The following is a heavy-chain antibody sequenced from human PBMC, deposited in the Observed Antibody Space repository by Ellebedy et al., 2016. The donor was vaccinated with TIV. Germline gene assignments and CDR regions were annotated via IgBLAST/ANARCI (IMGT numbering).Heavy chain of an antibody. Sequence: AASVKVSCKASGYNFIKYGISWARQAPGQGLEWMGWMNPNSGNTGSAQKFHGRVTMTRNTSKSIASMELSSLRSEDTAVYYCATERHVKMATILTDAFDIWGQGTMVTVSS. D-gene: IGHD5-24*01. V-gene: IGHV1-8*01. CDR3: ATERHVKMATILTDAFDI. CDR1: GYNFIKYG. J-gene: IGHJ3*02. CDR2: MNPNSGNT.